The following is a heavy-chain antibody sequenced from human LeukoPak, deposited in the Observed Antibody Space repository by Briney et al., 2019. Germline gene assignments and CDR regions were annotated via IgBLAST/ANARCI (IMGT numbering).Heavy chain of an antibody. Sequence: SETLSLTCTVSGGSISGYYWSWIRQPPGKGLEWIGSIYYSGSTNYNPSLKSRVTISVDTSKNQFSLKLGSVTAADTAVYYCARDALYTSSPYFDYWGQGTLVTVSS. CDR2: IYYSGST. J-gene: IGHJ4*02. CDR3: ARDALYTSSPYFDY. CDR1: GGSISGYY. D-gene: IGHD2-2*01. V-gene: IGHV4-59*12.